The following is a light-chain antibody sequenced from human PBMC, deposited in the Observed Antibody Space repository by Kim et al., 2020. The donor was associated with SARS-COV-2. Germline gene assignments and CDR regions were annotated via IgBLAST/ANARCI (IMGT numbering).Light chain of an antibody. J-gene: IGKJ5*01. CDR2: AAS. CDR3: QQLNSYPRT. CDR1: QGISSY. V-gene: IGKV1-9*01. Sequence: ASVGDRVTITCRASQGISSYLAWYQQKPRKAPKLLIYAASTLQSGVPSRFSGSGSGTEFTLTISSLQPEDFAIYYCQQLNSYPRTFGQGTRLEIK.